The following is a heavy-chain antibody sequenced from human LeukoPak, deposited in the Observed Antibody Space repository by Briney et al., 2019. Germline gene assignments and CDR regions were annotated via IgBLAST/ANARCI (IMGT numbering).Heavy chain of an antibody. J-gene: IGHJ4*02. V-gene: IGHV2-5*02. D-gene: IGHD6-6*01. CDR3: AHSVSIAARPISIRYFDY. CDR2: IYWDGDN. CDR1: GFSLSTSGVG. Sequence: SGPTLVNPTQTLTLTCTFSGFSLSTSGVGVGWFRQPPGKALEWLALIYWDGDNRYSSSLKSRLAITKDTSKKQVVLTMTNMDPVDTATYFCAHSVSIAARPISIRYFDYWGQGTLVTVSS.